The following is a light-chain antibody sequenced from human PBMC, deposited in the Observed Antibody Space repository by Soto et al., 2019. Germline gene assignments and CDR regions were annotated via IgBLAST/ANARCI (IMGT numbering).Light chain of an antibody. CDR1: SSDVGGNNY. CDR3: TSYAVSYNDVV. CDR2: EVT. V-gene: IGLV2-8*01. J-gene: IGLJ2*01. Sequence: QSALTQPPSASGSPGQSVTISCTGTSSDVGGNNYVSWYQQHPGKAPKLMIFEVTKRPSGVPDRFSGYKSGNTASLTVSGLQAEDEADYYCTSYAVSYNDVVFGGGTKVTVL.